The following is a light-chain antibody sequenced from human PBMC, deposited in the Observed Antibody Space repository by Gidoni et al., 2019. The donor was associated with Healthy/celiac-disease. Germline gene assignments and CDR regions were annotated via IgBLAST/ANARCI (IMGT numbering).Light chain of an antibody. CDR1: SSDVGSYNL. CDR3: CSYAGSSTWV. V-gene: IGLV2-23*01. CDR2: EGS. Sequence: ALTQPASVSGSPGQSITISCTGTSSDVGSYNLVSWYQQHPGKAPKLMIYEGSKRPSGVSNRFSGSKSGNTASLTISGLQAEDEADYYCCSYAGSSTWVFGGGTKLTVL. J-gene: IGLJ3*02.